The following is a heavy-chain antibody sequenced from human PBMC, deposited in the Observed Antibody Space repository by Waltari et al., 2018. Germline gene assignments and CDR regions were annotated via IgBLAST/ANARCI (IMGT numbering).Heavy chain of an antibody. V-gene: IGHV4-38-2*02. D-gene: IGHD4-17*01. CDR1: GYPISSGYY. Sequence: QVQLQESGPGLGKPSETLSLTCAVSGYPISSGYYWGWIRQPPGKGLEWIGSIYHSGTTYYNPSLKSRVTISVDTSKNQFSLKLSSVTAADTAVYYCARELTTVTTDDYWGQGTLVTVSS. CDR3: ARELTTVTTDDY. CDR2: IYHSGTT. J-gene: IGHJ4*02.